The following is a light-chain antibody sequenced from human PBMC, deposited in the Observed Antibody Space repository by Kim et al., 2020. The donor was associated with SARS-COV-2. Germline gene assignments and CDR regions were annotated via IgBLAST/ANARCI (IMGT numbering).Light chain of an antibody. V-gene: IGLV2-14*03. CDR2: DVS. J-gene: IGLJ1*01. CDR1: SSDVGAHDY. Sequence: QSALTQPASVSASPGQSITISCTGTSSDVGAHDYVSWYQHHPDKAPKLIIYDVSKRPSGVSNRFSGSKSGNTASLTISGLQAEDECDYYCSSYTITATYVFGTGTKVTVL. CDR3: SSYTITATYV.